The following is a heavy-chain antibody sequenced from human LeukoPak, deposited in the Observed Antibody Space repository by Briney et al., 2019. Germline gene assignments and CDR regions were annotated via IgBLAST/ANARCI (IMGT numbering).Heavy chain of an antibody. V-gene: IGHV4-30-2*01. J-gene: IGHJ6*02. Sequence: SSQTLSLTCAVSGGSISSGGYSWSWIRQPPGKGLEWIGYIYHSGSTYYNPSLKSRVTISVDRSKNQFSLKLSSVTAADTAVYYCARVRWDYYGSGRGSLYYCGMDVWGQGTTVTVSS. CDR2: IYHSGST. CDR1: GGSISSGGYS. CDR3: ARVRWDYYGSGRGSLYYCGMDV. D-gene: IGHD3-10*01.